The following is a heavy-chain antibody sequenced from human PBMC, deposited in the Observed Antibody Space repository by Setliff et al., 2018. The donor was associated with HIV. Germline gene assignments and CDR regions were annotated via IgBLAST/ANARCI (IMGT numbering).Heavy chain of an antibody. CDR3: ARESGSAYYYYYMDV. CDR2: INNNGST. V-gene: IGHV4-4*07. J-gene: IGHJ6*03. Sequence: KPSETLSLTCNVSGDSIPTYYWSWIRQPAGKRLDWIGRINNNGSTNYNPPLKSRVIMSLDTSKNQFSLRLSSMSAADTAVYYCARESGSAYYYYYMDVWGKGTTVTVSS. D-gene: IGHD1-26*01. CDR1: GDSIPTYY.